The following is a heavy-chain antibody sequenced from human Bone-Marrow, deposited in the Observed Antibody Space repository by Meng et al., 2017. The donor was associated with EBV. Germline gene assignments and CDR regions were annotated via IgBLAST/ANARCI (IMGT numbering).Heavy chain of an antibody. Sequence: QGQRVQCGAGVRKPGASMKVSCKASGYTFTSYYIHWARQAPGQGLEWMGIINPSGGTTTYAQKFQGRVTMTRDTSTSTVYMDLSSLRSEDTAVYYCVRDISGYSSDYWGQGTLVTVSS. J-gene: IGHJ4*02. CDR1: GYTFTSYY. CDR3: VRDISGYSSDY. V-gene: IGHV1-46*01. CDR2: INPSGGTT. D-gene: IGHD3-9*01.